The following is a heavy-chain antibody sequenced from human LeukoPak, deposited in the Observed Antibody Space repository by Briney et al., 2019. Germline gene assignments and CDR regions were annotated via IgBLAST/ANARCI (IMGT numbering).Heavy chain of an antibody. CDR1: GGTFSSNA. Sequence: ASVKVSCKASGGTFSSNAISWVRQAPGQGLEWMGGIIPIFGTANYAQKFQGRVTITADESTSTAYMELSSLRSEDTAVYYCARAGIWNDVFDYWGQGTLVTVSS. V-gene: IGHV1-69*13. J-gene: IGHJ4*02. D-gene: IGHD1-1*01. CDR3: ARAGIWNDVFDY. CDR2: IIPIFGTA.